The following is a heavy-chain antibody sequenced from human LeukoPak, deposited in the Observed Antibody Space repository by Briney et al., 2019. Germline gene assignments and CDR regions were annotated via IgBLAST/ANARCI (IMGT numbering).Heavy chain of an antibody. D-gene: IGHD7-27*01. CDR1: GITLSNYG. V-gene: IGHV3-23*01. CDR3: ARDMNWGSGAFDI. Sequence: GGSLRLSCVVSGITLSNYGMSWVRQAPGKGLEWVSGISERGGSTNYADSVKGRFIISRDTSKNTVYLQMNSLRAEDTAVYYCARDMNWGSGAFDIWGQGTMVTVSS. CDR2: ISERGGST. J-gene: IGHJ3*02.